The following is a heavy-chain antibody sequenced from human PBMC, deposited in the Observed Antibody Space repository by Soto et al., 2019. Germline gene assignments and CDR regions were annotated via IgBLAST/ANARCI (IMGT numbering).Heavy chain of an antibody. D-gene: IGHD4-17*01. Sequence: QVQLVESGGGVVQPGRSLRLSCAASGFTFSSYGMHWVRQAPGKGLEWVAVIWYDGSNKYYADSVKGRFNSSRDNSKNTLYLQMNSQRAEDTAVYYCARDHVGGDYWYYFDYWGQGPLVTVSS. CDR2: IWYDGSNK. V-gene: IGHV3-33*01. J-gene: IGHJ4*02. CDR1: GFTFSSYG. CDR3: ARDHVGGDYWYYFDY.